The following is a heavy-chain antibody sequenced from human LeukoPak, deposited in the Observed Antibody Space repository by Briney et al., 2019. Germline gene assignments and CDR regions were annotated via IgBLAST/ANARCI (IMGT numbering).Heavy chain of an antibody. Sequence: SESLSLACTVAGGSIGRDYWSWIRQPAGKGREWIGRIYTSGSNNYNPSLKSRVTMSVDTSKNQFSLKLSSVTAADTAVYYCARCAYGYFYFDYWGQGTLVTVSS. V-gene: IGHV4-4*07. D-gene: IGHD5-18*01. CDR3: ARCAYGYFYFDY. J-gene: IGHJ4*02. CDR1: GGSIGRDY. CDR2: IYTSGSN.